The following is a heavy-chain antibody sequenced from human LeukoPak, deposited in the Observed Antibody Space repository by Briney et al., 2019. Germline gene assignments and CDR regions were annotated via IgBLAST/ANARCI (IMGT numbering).Heavy chain of an antibody. V-gene: IGHV1-2*06. CDR3: ARVDYYGSGSYYVDY. D-gene: IGHD3-10*01. Sequence: ASVKVSCKASGYTFTGYYMHWVRQAPGQALEWMGRINPNSGGANSAQKFQGRVNMTSDTSINTAYMELSRLRSDDTAVYYCARVDYYGSGSYYVDYWGQGTLVTVSS. CDR1: GYTFTGYY. CDR2: INPNSGGA. J-gene: IGHJ4*02.